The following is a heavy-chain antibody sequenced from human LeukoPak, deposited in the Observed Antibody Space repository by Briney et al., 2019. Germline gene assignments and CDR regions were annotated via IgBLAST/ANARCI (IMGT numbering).Heavy chain of an antibody. CDR1: GYTFINYI. CDR2: INTNTGNP. D-gene: IGHD5-18*01. V-gene: IGHV7-4-1*02. Sequence: ASVKVSCKASGYTFINYIMNWVRQATGQGLEWMGWINTNTGNPTYAQGFTGRFVFSLDTSVSTAHLQISSLKAEDTAVYYCARAIVDTAMEHGMDVWGQGTTVTVSS. J-gene: IGHJ6*02. CDR3: ARAIVDTAMEHGMDV.